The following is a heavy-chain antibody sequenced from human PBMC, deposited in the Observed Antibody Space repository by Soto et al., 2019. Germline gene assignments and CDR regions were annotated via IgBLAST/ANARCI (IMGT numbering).Heavy chain of an antibody. J-gene: IGHJ6*02. V-gene: IGHV1-2*04. D-gene: IGHD2-2*01. Sequence: ASVKVSCKASGYTFTGYYMHWVRQAPGQGLEWMGWINPNSGGTNYAQKFQGWVTMTRDTSISTAYMELSRLRSDDTAVYYCARELGYCGSTSCYGFGMDVWGQGTRVTVSS. CDR1: GYTFTGYY. CDR3: ARELGYCGSTSCYGFGMDV. CDR2: INPNSGGT.